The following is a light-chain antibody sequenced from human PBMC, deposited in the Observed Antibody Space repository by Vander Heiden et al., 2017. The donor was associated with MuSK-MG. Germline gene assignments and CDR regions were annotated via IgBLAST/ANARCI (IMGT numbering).Light chain of an antibody. J-gene: IGKJ4*01. CDR3: QHRSNCPFS. Sequence: EIVLTQYPSTLYLSTGEIATLSCWASQSVSSYLAWYQQKPGQAPRLLIYDASNRDTGFPARFSGSGSGTEFTLTISSLEPEDFAVYYCQHRSNCPFSFGRGTLVDIK. V-gene: IGKV3-11*01. CDR1: QSVSSY. CDR2: DAS.